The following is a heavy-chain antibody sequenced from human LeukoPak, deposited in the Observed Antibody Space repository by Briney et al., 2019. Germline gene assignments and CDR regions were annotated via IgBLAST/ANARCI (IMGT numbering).Heavy chain of an antibody. D-gene: IGHD5-18*01. CDR3: ASVDTAMVGDAFDI. CDR1: GGSLSSSNW. CDR2: IYHSGST. Sequence: SGTLSLTCAVSGGSLSSSNWWSWVRQPPGKGLEWIGEIYHSGSTNYNPSLKSRVTISVDKSKNQFSLKLSSVTAADTAVYYCASVDTAMVGDAFDIWGQGTMVTVSS. J-gene: IGHJ3*02. V-gene: IGHV4-4*02.